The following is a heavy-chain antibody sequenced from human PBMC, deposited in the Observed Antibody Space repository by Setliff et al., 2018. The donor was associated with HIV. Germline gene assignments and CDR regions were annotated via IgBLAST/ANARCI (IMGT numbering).Heavy chain of an antibody. CDR1: TTNDYY. V-gene: IGHV3-11*04. D-gene: IGHD3-10*01. CDR3: AKELGGSGIDAFDI. J-gene: IGHJ3*02. Sequence: TTNDYYWGWIRQPPGKGLEWLSDSGSSTYYAVSVKGRFTISRDNSKNTVHLEMNSLRVEDTAVYYCAKELGGSGIDAFDIWGQGTMVTVSS. CDR2: SGSST.